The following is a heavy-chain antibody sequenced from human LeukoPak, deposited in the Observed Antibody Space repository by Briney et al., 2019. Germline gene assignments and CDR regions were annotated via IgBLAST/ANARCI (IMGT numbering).Heavy chain of an antibody. CDR2: ISPYNGNT. V-gene: IGHV1-18*04. CDR1: GYSFTSHY. Sequence: ASVKVSCKASGYSFTSHYMHWARQAPGQGLEWMGWISPYNGNTNYTQKLQGRVTMTTDTSTTTAYMELRSLRSDDTAVYYCARNRGPGENYYMDVWGKGTTVTVSS. J-gene: IGHJ6*03. CDR3: ARNRGPGENYYMDV. D-gene: IGHD1-14*01.